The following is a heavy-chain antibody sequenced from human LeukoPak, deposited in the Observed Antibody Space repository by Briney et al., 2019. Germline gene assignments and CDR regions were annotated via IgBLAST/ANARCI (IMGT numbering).Heavy chain of an antibody. Sequence: GESLKISCAASGFTFSSYGMHWVRQAPGKGLEWVALIRYDGSNKYYADSVKGRFTISRDNSKNTLYLQMNSLRAEDTAVYYCARVDTAMAVPWGQGTLVTVSS. D-gene: IGHD5-18*01. V-gene: IGHV3-30*02. J-gene: IGHJ4*02. CDR1: GFTFSSYG. CDR2: IRYDGSNK. CDR3: ARVDTAMAVP.